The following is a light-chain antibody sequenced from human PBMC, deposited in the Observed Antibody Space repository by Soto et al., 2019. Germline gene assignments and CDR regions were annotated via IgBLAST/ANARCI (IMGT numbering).Light chain of an antibody. J-gene: IGKJ2*01. V-gene: IGKV3-20*01. Sequence: ESVLMQSPGTLSVSTGERATLSCRASQSMTRTYIAWYQKKPGQAPRLLIYAASIRAPGIPDKFSGTGSGTDYSLTIDRLEPEDSAVYYCHQYDNAPQTFGQGTKVDI. CDR1: QSMTRTY. CDR3: HQYDNAPQT. CDR2: AAS.